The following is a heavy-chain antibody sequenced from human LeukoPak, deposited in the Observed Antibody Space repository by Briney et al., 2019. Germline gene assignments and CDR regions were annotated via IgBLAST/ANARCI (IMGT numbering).Heavy chain of an antibody. CDR2: INPYSGGT. V-gene: IGHV1-2*02. D-gene: IGHD3-10*01. CDR3: ARRGYGSGSYEDY. Sequence: GASVKVSCKASGFTFTGYYLHWVRQAPGQGLEWMGWINPYSGGTNCAQKFQDRVTMTRDTSISTAYMEMSRLKYDDTAVYYCARRGYGSGSYEDYWGQGTLVTVSS. CDR1: GFTFTGYY. J-gene: IGHJ4*02.